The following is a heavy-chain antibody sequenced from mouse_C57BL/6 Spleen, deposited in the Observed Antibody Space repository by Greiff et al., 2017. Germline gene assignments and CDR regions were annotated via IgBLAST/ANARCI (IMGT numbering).Heavy chain of an antibody. J-gene: IGHJ2*01. CDR1: GYTFTSYW. CDR3: ARSNSYFYYFDY. V-gene: IGHV1-64*01. Sequence: QVQLQQPGAELVKPGASVKLSCKASGYTFTSYWMHWVKQRPGQGLEWIGMIHPNSGSTNYNEKFKSKATLTVDKSSSTAYMQLSSLTSEDSAVYYCARSNSYFYYFDYWGQGTTLTVSS. D-gene: IGHD2-12*01. CDR2: IHPNSGST.